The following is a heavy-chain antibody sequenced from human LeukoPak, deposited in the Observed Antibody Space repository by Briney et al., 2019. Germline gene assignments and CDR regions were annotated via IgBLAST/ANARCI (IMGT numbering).Heavy chain of an antibody. Sequence: SVKVSCKASGGTFSSYAISWVRQPPGQGLEWMGRIIPILGIANYAQKFQGRVTITADKSTSTAYMELSSLRSEDTAVYYCARENSGYDPAYYYYGMDVWGQGTTVTVSS. CDR3: ARENSGYDPAYYYYGMDV. CDR1: GGTFSSYA. J-gene: IGHJ6*02. V-gene: IGHV1-69*04. D-gene: IGHD5-12*01. CDR2: IIPILGIA.